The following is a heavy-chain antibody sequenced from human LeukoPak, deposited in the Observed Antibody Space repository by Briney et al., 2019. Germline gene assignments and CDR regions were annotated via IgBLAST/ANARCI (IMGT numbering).Heavy chain of an antibody. CDR2: IYHSGST. CDR3: ARHYYGGSGAFDI. CDR1: GDSISGINW. V-gene: IGHV4-4*02. D-gene: IGHD4-23*01. Sequence: SETLSLTCAVSGDSISGINWWSWVRQPPGKGLEWIGEIYHSGSTTYDPSLKSRVTMSVDTSKYQFSLKLSSVTAADTAVYYCARHYYGGSGAFDIWGQGTMVTVSS. J-gene: IGHJ3*02.